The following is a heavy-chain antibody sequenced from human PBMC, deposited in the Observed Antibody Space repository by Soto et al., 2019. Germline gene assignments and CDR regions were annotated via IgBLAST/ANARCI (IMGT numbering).Heavy chain of an antibody. CDR2: MNPNSGNT. CDR1: GYTFTSYD. D-gene: IGHD1-26*01. J-gene: IGHJ4*02. V-gene: IGHV1-8*01. Sequence: ASVKVSCKASGYTFTSYDINWVRQATGQGLEWMGWMNPNSGNTGYAQKFQGRVTMTRNTSISTAYMELSSLRSEDTAVYYCARELLGSGSYLAGMDVWGQGTLVTVSS. CDR3: ARELLGSGSYLAGMDV.